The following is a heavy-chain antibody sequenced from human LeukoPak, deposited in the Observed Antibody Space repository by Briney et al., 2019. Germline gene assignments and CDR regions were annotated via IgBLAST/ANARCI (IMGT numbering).Heavy chain of an antibody. J-gene: IGHJ4*02. CDR2: ISNDGSKK. CDR3: AKPRGYNYEYYFHY. D-gene: IGHD5-18*01. Sequence: RTGGSLRLSCAASGFTFSSYGMHWVRQAPGKGLDWVAVISNDGSKKFYADSVKGRFTISRDNSNNTLFLQMNSLGPEDTAVYYCAKPRGYNYEYYFHYWGQGTLVTVSS. CDR1: GFTFSSYG. V-gene: IGHV3-30*18.